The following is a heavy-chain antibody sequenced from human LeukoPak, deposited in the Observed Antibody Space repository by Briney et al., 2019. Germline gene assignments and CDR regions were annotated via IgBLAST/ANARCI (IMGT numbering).Heavy chain of an antibody. D-gene: IGHD5-12*01. CDR2: ISGSGGST. J-gene: IGHJ4*02. CDR3: AREGVGGYGNY. CDR1: GFTFSSYA. V-gene: IGHV3-23*01. Sequence: GGSLRLSCAASGFTFSSYAMSWVRQAPGKGLEWVSAISGSGGSTYYADSVKGRFTISRDNSKNSLYLQMNSLRAEDTAVYYCAREGVGGYGNYWGQGTLVTVSS.